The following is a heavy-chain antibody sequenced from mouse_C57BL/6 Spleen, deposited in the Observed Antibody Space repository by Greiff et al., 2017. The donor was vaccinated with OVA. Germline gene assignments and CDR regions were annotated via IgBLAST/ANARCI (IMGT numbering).Heavy chain of an antibody. J-gene: IGHJ2*01. D-gene: IGHD1-1*01. CDR3: ARGSDYGSSPDY. CDR1: GYTFTSYW. Sequence: VQLQQPGAELVKPGASVKLSCKASGYTFTSYWMHWVKQRPGQGLEWIGIIHPNSGSTNYNEKFKSKATLTVDKSSSTAYMQLSSLTSEDSAVYYCARGSDYGSSPDYWGQGTTLTVSS. CDR2: IHPNSGST. V-gene: IGHV1-64*01.